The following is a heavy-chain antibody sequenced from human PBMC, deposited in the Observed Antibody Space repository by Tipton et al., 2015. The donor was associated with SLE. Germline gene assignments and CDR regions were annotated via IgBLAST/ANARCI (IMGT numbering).Heavy chain of an antibody. CDR3: ARGGSGWYVDH. V-gene: IGHV1-2*02. CDR1: GYSFTGYY. CDR2: INPNSGDT. D-gene: IGHD6-19*01. Sequence: QSGAEVKKPGASLKISCKTSGYSFTGYYIDWMRQAPGQGLEWMGWINPNSGDTYYPQKFQGRVTLTRDLSIRTVYLELNSLTSDDTAIYYARGGSGWYVDHWGQGTLVTVSS. J-gene: IGHJ4*02.